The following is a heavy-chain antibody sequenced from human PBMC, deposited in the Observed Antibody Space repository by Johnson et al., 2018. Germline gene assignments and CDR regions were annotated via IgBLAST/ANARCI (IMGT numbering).Heavy chain of an antibody. CDR3: ARDNDFRFYSRVSFGLALDI. V-gene: IGHV4-4*02. CDR1: GASISSSNW. D-gene: IGHD3-3*01. Sequence: QVQLQESGPGLVKPSETLSLTCGVSGASISSSNWWSWVRQSPGKGLEWIGEVYHSGSTNYNPSLQSLVTISVDESKNQFSLTLMSVTAADPPVYYCARDNDFRFYSRVSFGLALDIWGQGPMVFVAS. J-gene: IGHJ3*02. CDR2: VYHSGST.